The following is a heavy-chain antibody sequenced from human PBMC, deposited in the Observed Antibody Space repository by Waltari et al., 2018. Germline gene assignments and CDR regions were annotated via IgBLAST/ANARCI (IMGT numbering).Heavy chain of an antibody. Sequence: QVQLVQSGAEVKKPGASVKVSCRASGYTFTNYAIHWVRQAPGQRLEWMGWINAGNDNTKYSQKFQGRVTITRDTSGRTAYMELSSLRSEDTAVYYCAGARGQLAADYYFDYWGQGTLVTVSS. CDR3: AGARGQLAADYYFDY. CDR2: INAGNDNT. D-gene: IGHD6-6*01. CDR1: GYTFTNYA. J-gene: IGHJ4*02. V-gene: IGHV1-3*01.